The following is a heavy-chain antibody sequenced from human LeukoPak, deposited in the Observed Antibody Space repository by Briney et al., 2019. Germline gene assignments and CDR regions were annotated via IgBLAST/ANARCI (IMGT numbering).Heavy chain of an antibody. J-gene: IGHJ4*02. V-gene: IGHV3-48*02. CDR2: ISGSGSII. D-gene: IGHD6-19*01. CDR3: ARGDASGWSY. Sequence: PRGSLRLSCAASGFTFSGYSMNWVRHTPGKGLVWLSYISGSGSIIYYAGSVKGRFTISRDNAKNSLYLQMNSLRDEDTAVYYCARGDASGWSYWGQGTLVTVSS. CDR1: GFTFSGYS.